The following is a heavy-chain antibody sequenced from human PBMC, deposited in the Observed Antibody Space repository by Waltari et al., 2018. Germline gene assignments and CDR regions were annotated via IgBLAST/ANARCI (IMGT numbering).Heavy chain of an antibody. CDR1: GFTFSTTW. J-gene: IGHJ4*02. CDR2: IKEDGSGQ. V-gene: IGHV3-7*04. CDR3: ARAHD. Sequence: EVQLVDSGGGLVQPGGSLRVSCAASGFTFSTTWMSWVRQAPGKGLEWVASIKEDGSGQYYVDSVKGRFTISRDNAKNSLYLQMNSLRPEDMAVYFCARAHDWGQGTGVTVSS.